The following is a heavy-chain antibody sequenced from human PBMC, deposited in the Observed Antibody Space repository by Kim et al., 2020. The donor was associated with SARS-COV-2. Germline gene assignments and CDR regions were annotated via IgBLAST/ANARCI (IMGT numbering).Heavy chain of an antibody. V-gene: IGHV3-74*01. CDR2: INSDGSSK. J-gene: IGHJ6*02. CDR1: GFTFSNYW. Sequence: GGSLRLSCAASGFTFSNYWMHWVRQAPGKGLVWVSRINSDGSSKTYADSVKGRFTISRDNAKNTLYLQVNSLRGEDTAVYYCARERRGDYIWVGYYYYAMDVWGQGTTVTVSS. CDR3: ARERRGDYIWVGYYYYAMDV. D-gene: IGHD4-17*01.